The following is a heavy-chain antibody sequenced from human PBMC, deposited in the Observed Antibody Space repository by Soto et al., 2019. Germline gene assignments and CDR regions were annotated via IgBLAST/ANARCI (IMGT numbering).Heavy chain of an antibody. J-gene: IGHJ4*02. Sequence: EVQLLESGGGLVQPGGSLRLSCAASGFTFSSYAMSWVRQSPGKGLEWVSAISGSGGSTYYSDSVKGRFTITRDNSKNPLYLQMNSLRAEDTAVYYCAKVPLTMTGLYFDYWGQGTLVTVSS. CDR2: ISGSGGST. V-gene: IGHV3-23*01. CDR1: GFTFSSYA. D-gene: IGHD3-22*01. CDR3: AKVPLTMTGLYFDY.